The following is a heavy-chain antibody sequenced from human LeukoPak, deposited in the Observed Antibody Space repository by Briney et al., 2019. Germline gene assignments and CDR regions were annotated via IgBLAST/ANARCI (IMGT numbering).Heavy chain of an antibody. V-gene: IGHV3-53*01. CDR2: IYSGGST. D-gene: IGHD3-16*01. CDR3: VPRSGGMDV. J-gene: IGHJ6*02. Sequence: PGGSLRLSWAVSGFIVSSNYMSWVRQAPGKGLEWVSVIYSGGSTYYADSVEGRFTISRDNPKNTLYLQMNSLRAEDTAVYYCVPRSGGMDVWGQGTTVIVSS. CDR1: GFIVSSNY.